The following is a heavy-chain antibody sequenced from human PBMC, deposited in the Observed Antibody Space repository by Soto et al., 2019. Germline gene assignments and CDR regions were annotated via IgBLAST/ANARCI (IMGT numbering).Heavy chain of an antibody. J-gene: IGHJ4*02. CDR2: IYYSGST. D-gene: IGHD3-10*01. CDR1: GGSVSSGSYY. Sequence: QLLESGPGLVTTSSTLSLTCTVSGGSVSSGSYYWSWIRQPPGKGRVWMGYIYYSGSTSYNPSRKSRVTISVDTSKNQFSLELSSVTAADTAVYYGARSRSEGENPPADYWGQGTLVTVSS. CDR3: ARSRSEGENPPADY. V-gene: IGHV4-61*01.